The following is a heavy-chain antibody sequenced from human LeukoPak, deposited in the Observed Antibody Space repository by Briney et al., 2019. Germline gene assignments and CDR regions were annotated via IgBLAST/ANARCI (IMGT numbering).Heavy chain of an antibody. V-gene: IGHV4-39*01. J-gene: IGHJ4*02. CDR3: ARQGSWPDY. CDR2: IYYSGGT. CDR1: GGSISSSSYY. Sequence: SETLSLTCTVSGGSISSSSYYWGWIRQPPGRGLEWIGGIYYSGGTYYNPSLKSRVTISIDTSKNQFSLKLSSVTAADTAVYYCARQGSWPDYWGQGTLVTVSS.